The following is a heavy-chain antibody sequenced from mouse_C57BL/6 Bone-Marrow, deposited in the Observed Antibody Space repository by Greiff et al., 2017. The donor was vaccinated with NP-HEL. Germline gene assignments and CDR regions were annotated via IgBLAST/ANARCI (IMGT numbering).Heavy chain of an antibody. CDR1: GFTFSSYA. CDR3: ARDRDYYGSSLPGFAY. D-gene: IGHD1-1*01. CDR2: ISDGGSYT. J-gene: IGHJ3*01. V-gene: IGHV5-4*01. Sequence: EVHLVESGGGLVKPGGSLKLSCAASGFTFSSYAMSWVRQTPEKRLEWVATISDGGSYTYYPDNVKGRFTISRDNAKNNLYLQMSNLKSEDTAMYYCARDRDYYGSSLPGFAYWGQGTLVTVSA.